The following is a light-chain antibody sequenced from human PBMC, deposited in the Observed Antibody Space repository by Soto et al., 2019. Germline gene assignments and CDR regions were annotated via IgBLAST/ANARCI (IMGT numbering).Light chain of an antibody. CDR2: ENH. J-gene: IGLJ2*01. CDR3: GSWDSRLSIGV. Sequence: QSVLTQPPSVSAAPGQTVTISCSGSTSDIGSNYVSWYQQLPGTAPKLLIYENHNRPAEIPDRFSGSKSGTSATLDIAGLQTGDEADYYCGSWDSRLSIGVFGGGTKLTVL. CDR1: TSDIGSNY. V-gene: IGLV1-51*01.